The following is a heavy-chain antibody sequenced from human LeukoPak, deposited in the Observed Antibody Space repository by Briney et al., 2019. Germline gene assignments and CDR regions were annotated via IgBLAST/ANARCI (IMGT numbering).Heavy chain of an antibody. Sequence: SVKASCKASGGTFSIYAISWVRQAPGQGLEWMGGIIPIFGTANYAQKFQGRVTITADESTSTAYMELSSLRSEDTAVYYCARARGDYGDYGFVLDIWGQGTMVTVSS. CDR2: IIPIFGTA. CDR3: ARARGDYGDYGFVLDI. V-gene: IGHV1-69*13. J-gene: IGHJ3*02. CDR1: GGTFSIYA. D-gene: IGHD4-17*01.